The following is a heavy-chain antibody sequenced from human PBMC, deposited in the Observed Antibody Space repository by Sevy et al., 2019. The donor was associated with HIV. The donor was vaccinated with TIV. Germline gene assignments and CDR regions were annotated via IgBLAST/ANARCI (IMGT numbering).Heavy chain of an antibody. CDR2: MYYSGST. CDR1: GVYISSRSYY. CDR3: ARTYGSSGTGFDY. V-gene: IGHV4-39*01. Sequence: SETLSLTCTVSGVYISSRSYYWGWIRQPPGKGLEWIGSMYYSGSTYYNPSLKSRVTISVDTSKNQFSLKLSVVTAADTAVYYCARTYGSSGTGFDYWGQGTLVTVSS. J-gene: IGHJ4*02. D-gene: IGHD6-13*01.